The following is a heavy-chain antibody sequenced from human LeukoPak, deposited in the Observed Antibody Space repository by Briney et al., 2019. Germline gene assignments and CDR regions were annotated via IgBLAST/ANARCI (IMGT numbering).Heavy chain of an antibody. CDR2: ISSSSSTI. Sequence: PGGSLRLSCAASGFSFSTYSMNWVRQAPGKGLEWVSYISSSSSTIYYADSVKGRFTISRDNAKNTLYLQMNSLRAEDTAVYFCARDTTGGWLRGPWGQGTLVTVSS. V-gene: IGHV3-48*04. CDR1: GFSFSTYS. D-gene: IGHD5-12*01. J-gene: IGHJ5*02. CDR3: ARDTTGGWLRGP.